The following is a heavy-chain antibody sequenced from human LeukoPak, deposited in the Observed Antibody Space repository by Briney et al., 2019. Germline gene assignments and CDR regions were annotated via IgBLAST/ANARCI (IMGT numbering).Heavy chain of an antibody. Sequence: GGSLRLSCAASGFTFSSYAMSWVRQAPGKGLEWLSAVSGSGDDTYYADSVKGRFTISRDNSKNTLYLQMNSLRAEDTAIYYCARSIPYGTTWYGRSDYWGQGTLVTVSS. CDR1: GFTFSSYA. CDR2: VSGSGDDT. V-gene: IGHV3-23*01. J-gene: IGHJ4*02. D-gene: IGHD6-13*01. CDR3: ARSIPYGTTWYGRSDY.